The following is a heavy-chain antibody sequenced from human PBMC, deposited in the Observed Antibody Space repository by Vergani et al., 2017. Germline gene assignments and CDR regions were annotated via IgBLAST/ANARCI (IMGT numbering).Heavy chain of an antibody. CDR3: ARAFEYYDFWSGYYYWYFDL. V-gene: IGHV3-21*01. CDR2: ISSSSSYI. CDR1: GFTFSSYS. Sequence: EVQLLESGGGLVKPGGSLRLSCAASGFTFSSYSMNWVRQAPGKGLEWVSSISSSSSYIYYADSVKGRFTISRDNAKNSLYLQMNSLRAEDTAVYYCARAFEYYDFWSGYYYWYFDLWGRGTLVTVSS. D-gene: IGHD3-3*01. J-gene: IGHJ2*01.